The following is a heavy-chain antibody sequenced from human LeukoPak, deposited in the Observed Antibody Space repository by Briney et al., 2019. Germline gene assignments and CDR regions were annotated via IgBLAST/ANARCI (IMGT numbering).Heavy chain of an antibody. Sequence: ASVKVSCKVSGYTLTELSMHWVRQAPGKGLEGMGGFDPEDGETIYAQKFQGRVTMTTDTSTSTACMELRSLRSDDTAVYYCAREPHRDSDAFDIWGQGTMVTVSS. D-gene: IGHD2-21*01. V-gene: IGHV1-24*01. CDR3: AREPHRDSDAFDI. CDR2: FDPEDGET. CDR1: GYTLTELS. J-gene: IGHJ3*02.